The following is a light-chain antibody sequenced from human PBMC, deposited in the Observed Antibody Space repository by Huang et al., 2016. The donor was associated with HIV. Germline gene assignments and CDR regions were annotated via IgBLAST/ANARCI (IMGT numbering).Light chain of an antibody. CDR2: SVS. CDR1: QHVGTS. V-gene: IGKV3-15*01. CDR3: QQYYNWPWT. J-gene: IGKJ1*01. Sequence: EIVVTQSPATLSVSPGEGATLSCRASQHVGTSLAWYQQKPGQSPRLVIHSVSTRATGSPARFSGSGSRTEFTLTITILQSEDCALYYCQQYYNWPWTFGLGTKVEI.